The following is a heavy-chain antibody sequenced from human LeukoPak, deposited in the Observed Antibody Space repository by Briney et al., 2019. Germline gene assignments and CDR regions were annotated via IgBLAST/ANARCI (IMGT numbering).Heavy chain of an antibody. CDR3: ARGLLWFGEPRVYFDY. D-gene: IGHD3-10*01. CDR1: GGSISSYY. CDR2: IYTSGST. J-gene: IGHJ4*02. Sequence: SETLSLTCTVSGGSISSYYWSWIRQPAGKGLEWIGRIYTSGSTNYNSSLKSRVTMSVDTSKNQFSLKLSSVTAADTALYYCARGLLWFGEPRVYFDYWGQGTLVTVSS. V-gene: IGHV4-4*07.